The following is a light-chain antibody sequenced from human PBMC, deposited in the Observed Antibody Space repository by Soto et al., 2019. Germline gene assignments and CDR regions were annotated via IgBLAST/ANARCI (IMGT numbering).Light chain of an antibody. J-gene: IGLJ2*01. CDR2: DNS. V-gene: IGLV1-40*01. CDR3: QSYDSSLSGLGV. CDR1: SSNIGAGYD. Sequence: QSVLTQPPSVSGAPGQRVTISCTGSSSNIGAGYDVHWYQQLPGTAPKLLIYDNSNRPSGVPDRFSGSKSGTSASLAITGLQAEDEADYYCQSYDSSLSGLGVFGGGTQLTVL.